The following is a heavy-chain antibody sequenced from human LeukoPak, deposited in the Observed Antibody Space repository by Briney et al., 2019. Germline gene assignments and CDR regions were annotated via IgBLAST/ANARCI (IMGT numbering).Heavy chain of an antibody. J-gene: IGHJ6*02. CDR3: AKVSGDYYYYYGMDV. CDR2: ICSSSSYT. D-gene: IGHD4-17*01. Sequence: GGSLRLSCAASGFTFSDYYMSWIRQAPGKGLEWVSYICSSSSYTNYADSVKGRFTISRDNSKNTLYLQMNSLRAEDTAVYYCAKVSGDYYYYYGMDVWGQGTTVTVSS. CDR1: GFTFSDYY. V-gene: IGHV3-11*05.